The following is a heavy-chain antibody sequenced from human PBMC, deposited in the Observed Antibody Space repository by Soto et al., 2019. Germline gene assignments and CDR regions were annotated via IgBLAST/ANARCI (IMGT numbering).Heavy chain of an antibody. V-gene: IGHV3-23*01. CDR2: ISGSGGST. Sequence: GGSLRLSCAASGFTFSSYAMSWVRQAPGKGLEWVSAISGSGGSTYYADSVKGRFTISRDNSKNTLYLQMNSLRAEDTAVYYCVREGLGYCSSTSCYRVYYFDYWGQGTLVTVSS. CDR1: GFTFSSYA. D-gene: IGHD2-2*02. CDR3: VREGLGYCSSTSCYRVYYFDY. J-gene: IGHJ4*02.